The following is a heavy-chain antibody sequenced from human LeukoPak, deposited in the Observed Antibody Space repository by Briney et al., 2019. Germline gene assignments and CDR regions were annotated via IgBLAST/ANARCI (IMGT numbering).Heavy chain of an antibody. CDR1: GGSISSSSYY. Sequence: PSETLSLTCTVSGGSISSSSYYWGWIRQPPGKGLEWIGSIYYSGSTYYNPSLKSRVTISVDTSKNQFSLKLSSVTAADTAVYYCAREGDELSVPGAFDIWGQGTMVTVSS. J-gene: IGHJ3*02. D-gene: IGHD1-26*01. V-gene: IGHV4-39*07. CDR3: AREGDELSVPGAFDI. CDR2: IYYSGST.